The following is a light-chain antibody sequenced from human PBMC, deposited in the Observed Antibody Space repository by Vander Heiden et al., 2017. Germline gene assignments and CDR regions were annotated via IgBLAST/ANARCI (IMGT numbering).Light chain of an antibody. CDR3: QHYSNWPPYA. CDR1: QSVSTN. J-gene: IGKJ2*01. Sequence: EIVMTHSPATLSVSPGERVTLSCRASQSVSTNLAWYQQKPGQAPRLLIYGASTRATGLLARFSGSGSGTEFTLTISSLQSEDFAVYYCQHYSNWPPYAFGQGTKLEIK. CDR2: GAS. V-gene: IGKV3-15*01.